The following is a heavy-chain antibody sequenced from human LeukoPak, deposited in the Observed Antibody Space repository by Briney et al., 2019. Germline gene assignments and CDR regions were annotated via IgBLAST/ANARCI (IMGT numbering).Heavy chain of an antibody. V-gene: IGHV4-34*01. CDR2: INHSGST. D-gene: IGHD2-15*01. J-gene: IGHJ4*02. CDR3: ARRLGYCSGGSCYSDVYFVY. Sequence: SETLSLTCAVYGGSFSGYYWSWIRQPPGKGLEWIGEINHSGSTNYNPSLESRVTISVDTSKNQFSLKLSSVTAADTAVYYCARRLGYCSGGSCYSDVYFVYWGQGTLVTVSS. CDR1: GGSFSGYY.